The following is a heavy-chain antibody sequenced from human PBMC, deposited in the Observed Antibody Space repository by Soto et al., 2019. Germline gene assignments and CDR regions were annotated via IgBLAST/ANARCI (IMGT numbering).Heavy chain of an antibody. Sequence: ASGKVSCKASGHTFTSYGITWVRQAPGQGLEWMGWISAYNDNTNYAQKLQGRVTMTTDTSTSTAYMELRSLRFDDTAVYYCARDLRSGMDVWGQGTTVTVS. CDR1: GHTFTSYG. J-gene: IGHJ6*02. CDR3: ARDLRSGMDV. V-gene: IGHV1-18*04. CDR2: ISAYNDNT.